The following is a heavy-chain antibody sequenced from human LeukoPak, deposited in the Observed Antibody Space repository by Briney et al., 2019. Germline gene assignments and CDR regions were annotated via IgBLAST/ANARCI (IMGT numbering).Heavy chain of an antibody. CDR2: IIPIFGTA. Sequence: ASVKVSCKASGGTFSSYAISWVRQAPGQGLEWMGRIIPIFGTANYAQKFQGRVTITTDESTSTAYMELSSLRSEDTAVYYCAGATGDPPVAFDIWGQGTMVTVSS. CDR1: GGTFSSYA. D-gene: IGHD7-27*01. CDR3: AGATGDPPVAFDI. V-gene: IGHV1-69*05. J-gene: IGHJ3*02.